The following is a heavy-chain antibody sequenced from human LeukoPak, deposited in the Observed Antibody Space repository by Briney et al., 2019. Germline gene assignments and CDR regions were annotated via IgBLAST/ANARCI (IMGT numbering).Heavy chain of an antibody. J-gene: IGHJ4*02. CDR3: ARGGHIVVVTAIF. Sequence: ASVKVSCKASGYTFTGYYMHWVRQATGQGLEWMGWINPNSGGTNYAQKFQGRVTMTRDTSISTAYMELSRLRSDDTAVYYCARGGHIVVVTAIFWGQGTLVTVSS. V-gene: IGHV1-2*02. D-gene: IGHD2-21*02. CDR1: GYTFTGYY. CDR2: INPNSGGT.